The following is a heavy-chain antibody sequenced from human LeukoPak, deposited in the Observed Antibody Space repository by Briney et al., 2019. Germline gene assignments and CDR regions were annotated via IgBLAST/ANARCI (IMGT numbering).Heavy chain of an antibody. D-gene: IGHD3-22*01. V-gene: IGHV3-23*01. CDR1: GFTFSSYA. CDR2: ISGSGGST. CDR3: AKGARITMIVVVITPFDY. Sequence: GGSLRLSCAASGFTFSSYAMSWVHQAPGKGLEWVSAISGSGGSTYYADSVKGRFTISRDNSKNTLYLQMNSLRAEDTAVYYCAKGARITMIVVVITPFDYWGQGTLVTVSS. J-gene: IGHJ4*02.